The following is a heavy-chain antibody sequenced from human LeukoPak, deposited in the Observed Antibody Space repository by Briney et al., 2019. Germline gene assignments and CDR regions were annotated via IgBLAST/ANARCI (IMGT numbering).Heavy chain of an antibody. D-gene: IGHD2-2*01. CDR1: GGSFSGYY. Sequence: PSETLSLTCAVYGGSFSGYYWSWIRQPPGKGLEWIGYIYYSGSTYYNPSLKSRVTISVDTSKNQFSLKLSSVTAADTAVYYCARGVRERRSSSTSDAFDIWGQGTMVTVSS. J-gene: IGHJ3*02. V-gene: IGHV4-34*01. CDR3: ARGVRERRSSSTSDAFDI. CDR2: IYYSGST.